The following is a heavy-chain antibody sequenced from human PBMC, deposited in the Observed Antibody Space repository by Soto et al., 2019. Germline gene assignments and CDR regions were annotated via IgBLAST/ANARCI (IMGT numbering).Heavy chain of an antibody. D-gene: IGHD3-16*01. J-gene: IGHJ6*02. CDR2: ISPYTGNT. CDR1: GYIFVNYG. Sequence: QVQLVQSGDEVKKPGASVKVSCKASGYIFVNYGIAWVRRAPGQGLEWMGWISPYTGNTHSATKIQGRLTMTTDTSXSTAYMDLGSLTSDDTAVYYCVMVDNYVTPTPQDVWGQGTTVTVSS. V-gene: IGHV1-18*01. CDR3: VMVDNYVTPTPQDV.